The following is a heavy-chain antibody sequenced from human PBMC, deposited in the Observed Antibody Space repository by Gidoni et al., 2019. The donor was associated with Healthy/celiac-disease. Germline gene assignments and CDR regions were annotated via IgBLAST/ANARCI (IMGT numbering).Heavy chain of an antibody. CDR3: ARSGGFGELRYGMDV. CDR2: IYYSGST. D-gene: IGHD3-10*01. J-gene: IGHJ6*02. CDR1: GGSISSYY. Sequence: QVQLQESGPGLVKPSETLSLTCTVSGGSISSYYWSWIRQPPGKGLEWIGYIYYSGSTNHNPSLKSRVTISVDTSKNQFSLKLSSVTAADTAVYYCARSGGFGELRYGMDVWGQGTTVTVSS. V-gene: IGHV4-59*01.